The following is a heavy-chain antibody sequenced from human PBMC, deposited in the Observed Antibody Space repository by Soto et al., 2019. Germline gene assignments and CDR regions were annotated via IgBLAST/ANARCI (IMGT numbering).Heavy chain of an antibody. J-gene: IGHJ4*02. D-gene: IGHD6-13*01. CDR2: ISAYNGNT. Sequence: QVQLVQSGAEVKKPGASVKVSCKASGYTFTSYGISWVRQAPGQGLEWMGWISAYNGNTKYAQKLQGRVTMTPGTPTSTAYMELRTLRSGDTVVYYCARDLAAGMIDYWGQGTLVTVSS. V-gene: IGHV1-18*01. CDR3: ARDLAAGMIDY. CDR1: GYTFTSYG.